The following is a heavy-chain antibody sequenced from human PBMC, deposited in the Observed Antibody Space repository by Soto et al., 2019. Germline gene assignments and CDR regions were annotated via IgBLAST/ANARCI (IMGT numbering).Heavy chain of an antibody. CDR1: GFTFSSYG. J-gene: IGHJ4*02. CDR3: AVYYSSGYYFIDY. CDR2: ISSSSSTI. D-gene: IGHD3-22*01. V-gene: IGHV3-48*02. Sequence: GGSLRLSCAASGFTFSSYGMNWVRQAPGKGLEWVSYISSSSSTIYYADSVKGRFTISRDNAKNSLYLQMNSLRDEDTAVYYCAVYYSSGYYFIDYWGQGTLVTVSS.